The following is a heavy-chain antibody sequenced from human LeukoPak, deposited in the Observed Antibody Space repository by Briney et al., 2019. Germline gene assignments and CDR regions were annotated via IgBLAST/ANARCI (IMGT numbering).Heavy chain of an antibody. D-gene: IGHD3-10*01. CDR3: ARTQYYYGSGSYDY. J-gene: IGHJ4*02. Sequence: PGGSLRLSCAASGFTFSSYEMTWVRQAPGMGLEWVSYISGSGSTTNYADSVKGRFTISRDNAKNSLYLQMNSLRAEDTALYYCARTQYYYGSGSYDYWGQGTLVTVSS. CDR2: ISGSGSTT. CDR1: GFTFSSYE. V-gene: IGHV3-48*03.